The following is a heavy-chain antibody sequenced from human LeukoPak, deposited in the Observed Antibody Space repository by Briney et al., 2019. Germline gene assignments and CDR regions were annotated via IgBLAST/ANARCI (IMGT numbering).Heavy chain of an antibody. Sequence: PGGSLRLSCAASGFTFSSSWMNWVRQAPGKGLEWVASIKEGGTEQYYVDSVKGRFTISRDNAKSSLYLQMNSLRAEDTAVYYCAGGRFFDYWGQGALVTVSS. CDR3: AGGRFFDY. D-gene: IGHD3-16*01. CDR1: GFTFSSSW. V-gene: IGHV3-7*05. CDR2: IKEGGTEQ. J-gene: IGHJ4*02.